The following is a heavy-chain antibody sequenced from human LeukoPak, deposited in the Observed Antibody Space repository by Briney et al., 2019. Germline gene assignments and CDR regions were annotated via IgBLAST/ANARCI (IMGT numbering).Heavy chain of an antibody. V-gene: IGHV4-4*02. CDR3: ARDRSVRGVIYY. D-gene: IGHD3-10*02. Sequence: SETLSLTCAVPGGSISSSNWWSWVRQPPGKGLEWIGEIYHSGSTNYNPSLKSRVTISVDKSKNQYSLKLSSVTAADTAVYYCARDRSVRGVIYYWGQGTLVTVSS. J-gene: IGHJ4*02. CDR2: IYHSGST. CDR1: GGSISSSNW.